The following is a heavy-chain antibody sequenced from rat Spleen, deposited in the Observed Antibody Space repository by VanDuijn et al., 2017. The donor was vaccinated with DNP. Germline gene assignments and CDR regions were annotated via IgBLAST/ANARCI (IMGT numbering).Heavy chain of an antibody. D-gene: IGHD1-10*01. CDR2: ISHSDGIT. J-gene: IGHJ4*01. V-gene: IGHV5-25*01. CDR3: ARDAITLDA. CDR1: GFSFRNYY. Sequence: EVQLVESGGGLVQPGRSLKLSCAASGFSFRNYYMAWVRQSPKKGLEWVAIISHSDGITYYPDSVKGRFTISRDNAKNTLYLQMNSLRSEDTATYYCARDAITLDAWGQGTSVTVSS.